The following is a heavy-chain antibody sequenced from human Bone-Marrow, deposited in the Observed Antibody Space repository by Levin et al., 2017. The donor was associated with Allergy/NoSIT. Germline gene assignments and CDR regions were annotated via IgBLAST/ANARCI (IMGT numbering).Heavy chain of an antibody. CDR2: IWDDGTSQ. Sequence: PGGSLRLSCAASRFSFSDYGMHWVRQAPGKGLEWVALIWDDGTSQYYADSVKGRFTISRDNSKNTVYLQMNSLRVEDTGVYYCASAGVTSGTDAFDIWGQGTLVTVSS. J-gene: IGHJ3*02. V-gene: IGHV3-33*01. D-gene: IGHD2-21*02. CDR3: ASAGVTSGTDAFDI. CDR1: RFSFSDYG.